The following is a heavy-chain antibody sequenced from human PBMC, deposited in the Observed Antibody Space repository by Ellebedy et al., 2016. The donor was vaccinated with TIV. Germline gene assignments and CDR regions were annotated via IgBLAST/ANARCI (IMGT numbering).Heavy chain of an antibody. CDR3: ARHAQEATAGSEN. CDR2: INHSGST. CDR1: GTSFSGSY. V-gene: IGHV4-34*01. D-gene: IGHD6-13*01. J-gene: IGHJ4*02. Sequence: SETLSLXCAVSGTSFSGSYWIWIRQSPGKGLEWIGEINHSGSTNFNPSLKSRVSMSVDTSRNQFSLEVRSVTAADTAVYYCARHAQEATAGSENWGQGTLVTVSS.